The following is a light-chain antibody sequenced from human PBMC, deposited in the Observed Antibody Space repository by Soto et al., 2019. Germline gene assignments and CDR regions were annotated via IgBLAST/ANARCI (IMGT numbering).Light chain of an antibody. J-gene: IGKJ4*01. CDR3: QQTYTTPRT. CDR1: QTVSTY. CDR2: ATS. V-gene: IGKV1-39*01. Sequence: DTQMTQSPSSLSASVGDRISITCRASQTVSTYLNWYQQKAGQAPTLLIPATSTLLSGVPSRFSGSGSGTEFTPTITSLQPEDFATYDCQQTYTTPRTVGRGTKV.